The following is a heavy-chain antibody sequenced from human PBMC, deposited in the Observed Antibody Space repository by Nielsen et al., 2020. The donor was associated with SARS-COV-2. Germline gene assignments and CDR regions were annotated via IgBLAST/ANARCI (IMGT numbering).Heavy chain of an antibody. Sequence: SETLSLTCTVSGGSISSGGYYWSWIRQHPGKGLEWIGYIYYSGNTNYNPSLKSRVTISVDSSKNQFSLKLSTVTAADTAVYYCARGGTIRPLDYWGQGTPVTVSS. CDR3: ARGGTIRPLDY. V-gene: IGHV4-61*08. CDR2: IYYSGNT. D-gene: IGHD1-1*01. CDR1: GGSISSGGYY. J-gene: IGHJ4*02.